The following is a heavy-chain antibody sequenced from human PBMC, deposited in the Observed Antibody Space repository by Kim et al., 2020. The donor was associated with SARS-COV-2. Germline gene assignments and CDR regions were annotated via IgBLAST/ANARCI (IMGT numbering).Heavy chain of an antibody. V-gene: IGHV3-7*01. J-gene: IGHJ5*02. D-gene: IGHD1-1*01. Sequence: KYYVDSVKGRFTISRDNAKNSLYLQMNSLRAEDTAVYYCARASRRLGFDPWGQGTLVTVSS. CDR2: K. CDR3: ARASRRLGFDP.